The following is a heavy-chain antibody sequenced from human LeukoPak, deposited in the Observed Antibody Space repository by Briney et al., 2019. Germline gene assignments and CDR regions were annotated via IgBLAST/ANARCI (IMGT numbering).Heavy chain of an antibody. V-gene: IGHV1-46*01. CDR2: VNPNGGGT. D-gene: IGHD6-13*01. CDR3: ARAAYSSSWLTTSNDY. Sequence: ASVKVSCKASGYTFTSYYLHWVRQAPGQGLEWLGLVNPNGGGTTYAQKFQGRVTMTRDTSTSTVYMELSSLRSEDTAVYYCARAAYSSSWLTTSNDYWGQGTLVTVSS. CDR1: GYTFTSYY. J-gene: IGHJ4*02.